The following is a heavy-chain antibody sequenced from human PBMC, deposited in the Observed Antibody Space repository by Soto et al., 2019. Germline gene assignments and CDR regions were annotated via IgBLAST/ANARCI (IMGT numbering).Heavy chain of an antibody. CDR3: SRRSSGWYFDY. Sequence: EVQLLESGGGLVQPGGSLRLSCAASGFTFSSYAMSWVRQAPGKGLEWVSVISGSGGSRYYADSVKGPFTISRDNSKNTLYLQMNSLRAEDTAVYYCSRRSSGWYFDYWGQGTLVTVSS. CDR1: GFTFSSYA. V-gene: IGHV3-23*01. CDR2: ISGSGGSR. J-gene: IGHJ4*02. D-gene: IGHD6-19*01.